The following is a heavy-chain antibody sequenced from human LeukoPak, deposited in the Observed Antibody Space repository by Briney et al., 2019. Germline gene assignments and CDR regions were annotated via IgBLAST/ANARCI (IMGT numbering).Heavy chain of an antibody. D-gene: IGHD3-10*01. V-gene: IGHV3-33*01. Sequence: PGGSLRLSCAASGFIFSNYDMHWVRQAPGKGLEWVAVVWSDGSNKYYADSVKGRFTIYRENSKNTLYLQMNSLRAEDTSVYYCARGSYYGSGSYAGWGQGTLVTVSS. J-gene: IGHJ4*02. CDR2: VWSDGSNK. CDR3: ARGSYYGSGSYAG. CDR1: GFIFSNYD.